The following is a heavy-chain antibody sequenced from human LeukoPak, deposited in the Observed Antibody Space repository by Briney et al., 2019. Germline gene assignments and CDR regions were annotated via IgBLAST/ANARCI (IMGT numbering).Heavy chain of an antibody. CDR3: AKDLSPLYYGSRSYSDY. Sequence: PGGSLRLSCAASGFTFSSYGMSWVRQAPGKGLEWVSAISGSGGSTYYADSVKGRFTISRDNSKNTLYLQMNSLRAEDTAVYYCAKDLSPLYYGSRSYSDYWGQGTLVTVSS. V-gene: IGHV3-23*01. J-gene: IGHJ4*02. CDR2: ISGSGGST. D-gene: IGHD3-10*01. CDR1: GFTFSSYG.